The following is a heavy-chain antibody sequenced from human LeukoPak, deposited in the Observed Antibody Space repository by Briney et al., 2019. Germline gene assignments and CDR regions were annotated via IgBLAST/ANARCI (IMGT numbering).Heavy chain of an antibody. CDR2: INPSGDSI. J-gene: IGHJ5*02. V-gene: IGHV1-46*01. Sequence: GASVKVSCKASGFTFTTYYMHWVRQAPGQGLEWVGIINPSGDSISYAQKFQGRITMTRDTSTSTVYMELSSLRSEDTAVYYCARDNRAAEVSWWFDPWGQGTLVTVSS. CDR1: GFTFTTYY. CDR3: ARDNRAAEVSWWFDP. D-gene: IGHD6-13*01.